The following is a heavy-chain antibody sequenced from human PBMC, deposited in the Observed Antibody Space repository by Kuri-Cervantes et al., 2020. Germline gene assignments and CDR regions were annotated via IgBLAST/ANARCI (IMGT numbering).Heavy chain of an antibody. CDR3: AKDADSSGYYYYYMDV. D-gene: IGHD3-22*01. Sequence: GESLKISCTASGFIFSSYAMSWVRQAPGKGLEWVSGITGSGGTTYYADSVKGRFTISRDNSKNTLYLQMNSLRAEDTAVYYCAKDADSSGYYYYYMDVWGKGTTVTVSS. CDR1: GFIFSSYA. V-gene: IGHV3-23*01. CDR2: ITGSGGTT. J-gene: IGHJ6*03.